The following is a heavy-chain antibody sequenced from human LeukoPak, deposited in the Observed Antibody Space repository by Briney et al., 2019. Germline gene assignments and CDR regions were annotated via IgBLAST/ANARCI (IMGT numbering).Heavy chain of an antibody. CDR2: IRYDGSNK. J-gene: IGHJ4*02. CDR3: AKISPRGYSSGWYEAYYFDY. V-gene: IGHV3-30*02. CDR1: GFTFSSYG. Sequence: GGSLRLSCAASGFTFSSYGMHWVRQAPGKGLEWVAFIRYDGSNKYYADSVKGRFTISRDNSKNTLYLQMNSLRAEDTAVYYCAKISPRGYSSGWYEAYYFDYWGQGTLVTVSS. D-gene: IGHD6-19*01.